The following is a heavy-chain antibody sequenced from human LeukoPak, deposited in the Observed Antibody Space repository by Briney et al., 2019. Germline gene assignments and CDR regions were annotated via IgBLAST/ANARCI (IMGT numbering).Heavy chain of an antibody. V-gene: IGHV3-48*04. J-gene: IGHJ4*02. CDR2: ISSSSSTI. CDR3: ARGGRGYYDSSGYYLH. Sequence: GGSLRLSCAASGFTFSSYSMNWVRQAPGKGLEWVSYISSSSSTIYYADSVKGRFTISRDNAKNSLYLQMNSLRAEDTAVYYCARGGRGYYDSSGYYLHWGQGTLVTVSS. D-gene: IGHD3-22*01. CDR1: GFTFSSYS.